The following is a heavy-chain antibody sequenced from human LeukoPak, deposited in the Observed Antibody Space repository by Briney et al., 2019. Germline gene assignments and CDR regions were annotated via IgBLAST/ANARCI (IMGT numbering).Heavy chain of an antibody. CDR1: GGSISSSSYY. Sequence: SETLSLTCTVSGGSISSSSYYWGWIRQPPGKGLEWIGSIYYSGSTYYNPSLKSRVTISVDTSKNQFSLKLSSVTAADTAVYYCARDRSPMVRGVIISWFDPWGQGTLVTVSS. D-gene: IGHD3-10*01. CDR3: ARDRSPMVRGVIISWFDP. V-gene: IGHV4-39*07. J-gene: IGHJ5*02. CDR2: IYYSGST.